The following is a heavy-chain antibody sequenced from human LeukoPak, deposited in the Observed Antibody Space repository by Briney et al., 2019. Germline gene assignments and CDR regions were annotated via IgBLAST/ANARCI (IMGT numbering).Heavy chain of an antibody. J-gene: IGHJ4*02. V-gene: IGHV4-59*01. CDR1: GGSISSYY. CDR3: ARGGSSSSWPFYY. CDR2: IHYSGST. D-gene: IGHD6-13*01. Sequence: KSSETLSLTCTVSGGSISSYYWSWIRQPPGKELEWIGYIHYSGSTNYNPSPKSRVTMSVDTSKNQFSLKLTSVTAADTAVYYCARGGSSSSWPFYYWGQGTLVTVSS.